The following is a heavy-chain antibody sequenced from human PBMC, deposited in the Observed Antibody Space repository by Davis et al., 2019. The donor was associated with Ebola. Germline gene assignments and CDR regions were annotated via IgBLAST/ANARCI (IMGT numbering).Heavy chain of an antibody. Sequence: PGGSLRLSCATSGFPFSEYAMTWVRQAPGKGLEWVGFIRSKRYDGTTQYAASLKGRFTISRDDSKSIAYLQINSLKTEDTAVYYCTRDRIDYGDYVMDVWGQGTTVTVSS. J-gene: IGHJ6*02. V-gene: IGHV3-49*04. D-gene: IGHD4-17*01. CDR1: GFPFSEYA. CDR3: TRDRIDYGDYVMDV. CDR2: IRSKRYDGTT.